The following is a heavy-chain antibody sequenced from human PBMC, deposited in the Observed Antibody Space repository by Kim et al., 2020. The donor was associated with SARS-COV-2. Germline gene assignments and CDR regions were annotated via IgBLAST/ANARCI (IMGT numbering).Heavy chain of an antibody. CDR3: ARERKKWPENYFDY. V-gene: IGHV3-23*01. J-gene: IGHJ4*02. D-gene: IGHD1-26*01. Sequence: GGSLRLSCAASGFTFSNHAMSWVRQAPGKGLEWVSAISGSADGTYYADSVKGRFIISRDNFKNTVYLQMNTLTAEDTAAYYCARERKKWPENYFDYWGQGTLVTVSS. CDR1: GFTFSNHA. CDR2: ISGSADGT.